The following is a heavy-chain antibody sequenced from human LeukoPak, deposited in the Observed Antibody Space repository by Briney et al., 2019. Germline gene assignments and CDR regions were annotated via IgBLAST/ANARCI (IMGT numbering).Heavy chain of an antibody. CDR1: GDSVSSNSAA. Sequence: SQTLSLTCAISGDSVSSNSAAWNWIRQSPSRGLEWLGRTYYRSKWYNDYAVSVKSRITINPDTSKNQLSLQLNSVTPEDTAVYYCARDRAYSSGYYYEYYYYGMDVWGQGTTVTVSS. V-gene: IGHV6-1*01. J-gene: IGHJ6*02. D-gene: IGHD3-22*01. CDR2: TYYRSKWYN. CDR3: ARDRAYSSGYYYEYYYYGMDV.